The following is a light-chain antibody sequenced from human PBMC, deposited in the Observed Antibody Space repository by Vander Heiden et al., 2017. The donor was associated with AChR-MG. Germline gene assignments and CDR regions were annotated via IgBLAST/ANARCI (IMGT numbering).Light chain of an antibody. CDR2: KAS. Sequence: DIQMTQSPSTLSASVGDRVTITCRASQSISSWLAWYQQKPGKAPKLLIYKASTLESGVPSRFSGSGSGTDFTLTISSLQPDDSATYYCQQDDSYPLTFGGGSKVEIK. CDR1: QSISSW. V-gene: IGKV1-5*03. J-gene: IGKJ4*01. CDR3: QQDDSYPLT.